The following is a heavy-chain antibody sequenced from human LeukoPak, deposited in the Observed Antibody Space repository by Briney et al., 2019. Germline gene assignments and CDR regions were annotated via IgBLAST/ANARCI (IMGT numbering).Heavy chain of an antibody. CDR3: ASEDYYDSSGRSADAFDI. CDR2: ISSSGSTI. J-gene: IGHJ3*02. Sequence: GGSLRLSCAASGFTFSDYYMSWIRQAPGKGLEWVSYISSSGSTIYYADSVKGRFTISRDNAKNSLYLQMNSLRAEDTAVYYCASEDYYDSSGRSADAFDIWGQGTMVTVSS. D-gene: IGHD3-22*01. V-gene: IGHV3-11*04. CDR1: GFTFSDYY.